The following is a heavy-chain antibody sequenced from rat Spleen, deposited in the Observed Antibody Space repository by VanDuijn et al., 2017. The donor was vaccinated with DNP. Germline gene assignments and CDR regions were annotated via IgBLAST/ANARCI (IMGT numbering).Heavy chain of an antibody. Sequence: EVQLVESGGGLVQPGGSMRLSCAASGFTFSHFGMHWIRQAPAKGLEWVASISPSGDIYFYRDSVKGRFTISRDNAKSTLYLQMDSLRSEDTATYYCATGPITTFAYWGQGTLVTVSS. CDR2: ISPSGDIY. CDR3: ATGPITTFAY. D-gene: IGHD1-10*01. J-gene: IGHJ3*01. V-gene: IGHV5-19*01. CDR1: GFTFSHFG.